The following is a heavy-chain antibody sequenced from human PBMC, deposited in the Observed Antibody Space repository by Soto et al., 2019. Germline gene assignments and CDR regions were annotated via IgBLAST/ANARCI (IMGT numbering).Heavy chain of an antibody. CDR1: GFTFTNFA. CDR3: AKAGFSSSWSPTYFDY. V-gene: IGHV3-23*01. J-gene: IGHJ4*02. Sequence: GGSLRLSCAASGFTFTNFAMNWVRLAPGKGLEWVSAISGTGYNTYYADSVKGRFTISRDNTKNTLYLQMNSLRAEDTAVYYCAKAGFSSSWSPTYFDYWGQGTLVTVSS. D-gene: IGHD6-13*01. CDR2: ISGTGYNT.